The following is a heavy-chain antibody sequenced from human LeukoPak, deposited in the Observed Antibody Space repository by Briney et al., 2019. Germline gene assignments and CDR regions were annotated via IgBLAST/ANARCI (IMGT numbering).Heavy chain of an antibody. CDR3: AREEGGSYEYYFDY. CDR1: GYAFTGYY. Sequence: GASVKVSCKASGYAFTGYYMHWVRQAPGQGLEWMGGIIPIFGTANYAQKFQGRVTITADESTSTAYMELSSLRSEDTAVYYCAREEGGSYEYYFDYWDQGTLVTVSS. J-gene: IGHJ4*02. D-gene: IGHD1-26*01. CDR2: IIPIFGTA. V-gene: IGHV1-69*13.